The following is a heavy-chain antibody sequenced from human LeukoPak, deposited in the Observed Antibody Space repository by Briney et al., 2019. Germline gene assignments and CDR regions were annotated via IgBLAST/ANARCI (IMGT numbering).Heavy chain of an antibody. V-gene: IGHV4-61*01. D-gene: IGHD3-22*01. J-gene: IGHJ6*02. CDR3: ARDYYDRNGMDV. Sequence: PSETLSLTCTVSGGSVSSGSYYWSWIRQPPGKGLEWIGYTYYSGSTNYNPSLKSRVTISVDTSKNQFSLKLSSVTAADTAVYYCARDYYDRNGMDVWGQGTTVTVSS. CDR1: GGSVSSGSYY. CDR2: TYYSGST.